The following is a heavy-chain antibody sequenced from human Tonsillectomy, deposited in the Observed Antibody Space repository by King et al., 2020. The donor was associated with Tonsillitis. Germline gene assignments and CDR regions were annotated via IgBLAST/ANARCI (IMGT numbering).Heavy chain of an antibody. CDR2: ISWNSVSI. V-gene: IGHV3-9*01. CDR1: GFTFDDYA. CDR3: AKDHTLLVRSYIDY. Sequence: VQLVESGGGLVQPGRSLRLSCAASGFTFDDYAMHWVRQAPGKGLEWGSGISWNSVSIGYADSVKGRFTISRDNAKNSLYLQMNSLRAEDTALYYCAKDHTLLVRSYIDYWGQGTLVTVSS. D-gene: IGHD2-2*01. J-gene: IGHJ4*02.